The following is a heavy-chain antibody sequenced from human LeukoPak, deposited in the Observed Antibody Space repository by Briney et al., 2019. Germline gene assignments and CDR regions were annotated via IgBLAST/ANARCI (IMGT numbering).Heavy chain of an antibody. J-gene: IGHJ4*02. CDR3: ASNTIFGVVIRSDY. V-gene: IGHV4-34*01. CDR1: GGSFSGFY. Sequence: SETLSLTCAVYGGSFSGFYWSWIRQPPGKGLEWIGEINHSGSTNYNPSLKSRVTISVDTSKNQFSLKLSSVTAADTAVYYCASNTIFGVVIRSDYWGQGTLVTVSS. D-gene: IGHD3-3*01. CDR2: INHSGST.